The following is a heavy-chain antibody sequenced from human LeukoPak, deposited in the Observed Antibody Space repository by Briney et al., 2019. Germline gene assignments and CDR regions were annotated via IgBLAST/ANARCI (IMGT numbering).Heavy chain of an antibody. CDR3: ARGSTAMVQPRRWDY. CDR1: GGTFSSYA. V-gene: IGHV1-69*13. CDR2: IIPIFGTA. J-gene: IGHJ4*02. D-gene: IGHD5-18*01. Sequence: ASVKVSCKASGGTFSSYAISWVRQAPGQGLEWMGGIIPIFGTANYAQKFQGRVTITADESTSTAYMELSSLRSEDTAVYYCARGSTAMVQPRRWDYWGQGTLVTVSS.